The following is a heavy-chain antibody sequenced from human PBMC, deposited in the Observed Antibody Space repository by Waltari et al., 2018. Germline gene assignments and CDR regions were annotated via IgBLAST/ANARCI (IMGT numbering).Heavy chain of an antibody. Sequence: QVQLQASGPGLVKPSETLSLTCTVSGGSISSYYWSWIRQPPGKGLEWIGYIYYSGSTNYNPSLKSRVTISVDTSKNQFSLKRSSVTAADTAVYYCARDTVDYWGQGTLVTVSS. CDR2: IYYSGST. J-gene: IGHJ4*02. V-gene: IGHV4-59*01. CDR1: GGSISSYY. CDR3: ARDTVDY.